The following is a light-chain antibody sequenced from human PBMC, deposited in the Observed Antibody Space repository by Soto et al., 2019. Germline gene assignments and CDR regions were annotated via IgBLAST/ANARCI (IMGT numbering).Light chain of an antibody. Sequence: DIQLTQSPSFLSASVGDRVTITCRASQGISSYLAWYQQKPGKAPKLLIYAASTLQSGVPSRFSGSGYGTEFTLTISILQPEDFATYYCQQLNSYPFGGGTKLEIK. J-gene: IGKJ4*01. CDR3: QQLNSYP. CDR2: AAS. CDR1: QGISSY. V-gene: IGKV1-9*01.